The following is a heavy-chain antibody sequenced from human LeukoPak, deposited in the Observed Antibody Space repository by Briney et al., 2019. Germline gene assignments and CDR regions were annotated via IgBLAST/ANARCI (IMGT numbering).Heavy chain of an antibody. J-gene: IGHJ6*02. Sequence: PGGSLRLSCAASGFTVSSNYMSWVRQAPGKGLEWVSVIYSGGSTYYADSVKGRFTISRDNSKNTLYLQMNSLRAEDTAVYYCARPGYYYGMDVWGQGTTATVSS. CDR3: ARPGYYYGMDV. CDR1: GFTVSSNY. CDR2: IYSGGST. V-gene: IGHV3-66*01.